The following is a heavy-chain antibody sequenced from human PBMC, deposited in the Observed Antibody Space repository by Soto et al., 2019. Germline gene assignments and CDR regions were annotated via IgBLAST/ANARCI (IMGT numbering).Heavy chain of an antibody. CDR1: GFTFSTYA. CDR3: AREVVVVVAATRGVSAFDI. Sequence: GGSLRLSCAASGFTFSTYAMSWVRQAPGKGLEWVSVISASGDITYYADSVKGRFTISRDNSKNTLFLQMNSLRAEDTAVYYCAREVVVVVAATRGVSAFDIWGQGTMVTVSS. V-gene: IGHV3-23*01. CDR2: ISASGDIT. D-gene: IGHD2-15*01. J-gene: IGHJ3*02.